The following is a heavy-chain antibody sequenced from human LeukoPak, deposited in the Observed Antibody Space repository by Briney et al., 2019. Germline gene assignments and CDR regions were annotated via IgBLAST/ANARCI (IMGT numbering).Heavy chain of an antibody. J-gene: IGHJ1*01. D-gene: IGHD1-26*01. CDR3: ARDLSDSGSYISPFQYFQH. Sequence: ASVKVSCKASGYTFTGYYMHWLRQAPGQGLEWMGWINPNSGGTNYAQKFQGRVTMTRDTSISTAYMELSRLRSDDTAVYYCARDLSDSGSYISPFQYFQHWGQGTLVTVSS. CDR2: INPNSGGT. CDR1: GYTFTGYY. V-gene: IGHV1-2*02.